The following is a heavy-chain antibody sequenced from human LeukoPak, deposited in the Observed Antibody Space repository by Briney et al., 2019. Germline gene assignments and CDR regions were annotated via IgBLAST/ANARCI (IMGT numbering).Heavy chain of an antibody. D-gene: IGHD6-13*01. J-gene: IGHJ5*02. Sequence: SVKVSCKASGGTFSSYAISWVRQAPGQRLEWMGGIIPIFGTANYAQKFQGRVTITADESTSTAYMELSSLRSEDTAVYYCASVMGGSLAAAGTWGQGTLVTVSS. CDR1: GGTFSSYA. CDR3: ASVMGGSLAAAGT. V-gene: IGHV1-69*13. CDR2: IIPIFGTA.